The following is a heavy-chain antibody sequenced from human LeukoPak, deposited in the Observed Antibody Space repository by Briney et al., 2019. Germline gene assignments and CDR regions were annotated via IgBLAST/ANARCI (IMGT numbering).Heavy chain of an antibody. J-gene: IGHJ3*02. Sequence: ASVKVSCKVSGYTLTELSMHWVRQAPGKGLEWMGGFDPEDGETIYAQKFQGRVTTTADESTSTAYMELSSLRSEDTAVYYCARDDGRYFDRLGHDAFDIWGQGTLVTVSS. CDR1: GYTLTELS. CDR3: ARDDGRYFDRLGHDAFDI. D-gene: IGHD3-9*01. CDR2: FDPEDGET. V-gene: IGHV1-24*01.